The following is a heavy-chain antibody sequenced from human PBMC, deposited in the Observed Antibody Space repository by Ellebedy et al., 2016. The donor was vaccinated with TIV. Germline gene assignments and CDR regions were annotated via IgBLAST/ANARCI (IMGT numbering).Heavy chain of an antibody. D-gene: IGHD6-6*01. CDR1: GGTFSSYA. CDR2: IIPIFGTA. V-gene: IGHV1-69*13. Sequence: SVKVSCXASGGTFSSYAISWVRQAPGQGLEWMGGIIPIFGTANYAQKFQGRVTITADESTSTAYMELSSLRSEDTAVYYCAREGSSENSMGYFDYWGQGTLVTVSS. CDR3: AREGSSENSMGYFDY. J-gene: IGHJ4*02.